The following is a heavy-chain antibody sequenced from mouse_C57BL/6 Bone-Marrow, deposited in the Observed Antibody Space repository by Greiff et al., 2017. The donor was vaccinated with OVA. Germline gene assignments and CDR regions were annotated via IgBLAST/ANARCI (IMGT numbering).Heavy chain of an antibody. D-gene: IGHD2-10*02. Sequence: QVQLQQPGAELVKPGASVKMSCKASGYTFTSYWITWVKQRPGQGLEWIGDIYPGSGSTNYNEKFKSKATLTVDTSSSTAYMQLSSLTSEDSAVYYCAREGEYPAWFAYWGQGTLVTVSA. V-gene: IGHV1-55*01. CDR2: IYPGSGST. CDR3: AREGEYPAWFAY. J-gene: IGHJ3*01. CDR1: GYTFTSYW.